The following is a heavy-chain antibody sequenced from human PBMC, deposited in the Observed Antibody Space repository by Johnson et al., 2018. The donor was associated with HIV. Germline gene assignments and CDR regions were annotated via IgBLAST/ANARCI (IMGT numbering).Heavy chain of an antibody. Sequence: VQLVESGGGLVQPGGSLRLSCAASGFTFSTFYMSWVRQAPGKGLEWVANIKQDGSEKYYVDSVKGRFTISRDNSKNTLYLQMNSLRAEDTAVYYCARAGDADAFDIWGQGTMVTVSS. CDR2: IKQDGSEK. D-gene: IGHD3-10*01. CDR3: ARAGDADAFDI. J-gene: IGHJ3*02. V-gene: IGHV3-7*03. CDR1: GFTFSTFY.